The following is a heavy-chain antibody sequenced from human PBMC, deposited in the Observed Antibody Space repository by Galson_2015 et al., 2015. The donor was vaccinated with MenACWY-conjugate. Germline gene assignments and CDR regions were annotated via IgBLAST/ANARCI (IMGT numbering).Heavy chain of an antibody. D-gene: IGHD3/OR15-3a*01. CDR1: GFSVNDNY. CDR3: PRTWTALDAFDI. J-gene: IGHJ3*02. CDR2: FYSDGGT. Sequence: SLRLSCAASGFSVNDNYMSWVRQSPGKGLEWAQVFYSDGGTYYSDSVKGRFIITRDDSKNTLYLQMNSLRAEDTGVYYCPRTWTALDAFDIWGQGTMVIVSS. V-gene: IGHV3-53*01.